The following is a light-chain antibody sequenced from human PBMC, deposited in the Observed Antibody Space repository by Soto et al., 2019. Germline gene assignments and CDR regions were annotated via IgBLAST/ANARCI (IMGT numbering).Light chain of an antibody. CDR3: CSYAGSTSLV. V-gene: IGLV2-23*02. CDR2: EVS. CDR1: SSDVGGYNY. Sequence: QSALTQPASVSGSPGQSITISCTGTSSDVGGYNYVSWYQQHPGKAPKLMIYEVSNRPSGVSNRFSGSKSGNTASLTISGLQAEDEGDYYCCSYAGSTSLVFGGGTKLTVL. J-gene: IGLJ2*01.